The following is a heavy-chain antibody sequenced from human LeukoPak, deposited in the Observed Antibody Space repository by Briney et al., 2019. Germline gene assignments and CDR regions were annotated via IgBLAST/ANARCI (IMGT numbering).Heavy chain of an antibody. CDR3: ARDGGLNTRDAFDI. V-gene: IGHV5-51*01. Sequence: GESLKISCKGSGYSFTTYWIGWVRQMPGKGLELMGIIYPGGSDTRYSPSFQGHVTISADKSISPAYLQWSSLKASDTAMYYCARDGGLNTRDAFDIWGQGTMVSVSS. CDR2: IYPGGSDT. J-gene: IGHJ3*02. CDR1: GYSFTTYW. D-gene: IGHD2-2*02.